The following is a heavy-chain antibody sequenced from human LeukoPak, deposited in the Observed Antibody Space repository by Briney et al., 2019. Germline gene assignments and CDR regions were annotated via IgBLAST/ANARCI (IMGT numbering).Heavy chain of an antibody. CDR1: GYTFTSYD. V-gene: IGHV1-8*01. D-gene: IGHD6-19*01. CDR2: MNPNSGNT. CDR3: ARDRSSGWYYQVDDAFDI. Sequence: ASVKVSCKASGYTFTSYDINWVRQATGQGLEWMGWMNPNSGNTGYAQKFQGRVTMTRNTSISTAYMELSSLRSEDTAVYYCARDRSSGWYYQVDDAFDIWGQGTMVTVSS. J-gene: IGHJ3*02.